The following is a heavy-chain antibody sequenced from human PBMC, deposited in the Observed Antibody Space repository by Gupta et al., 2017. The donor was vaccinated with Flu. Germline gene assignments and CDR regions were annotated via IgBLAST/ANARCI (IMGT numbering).Heavy chain of an antibody. D-gene: IGHD6-19*01. CDR3: TTYVMRGDILGWDYFES. J-gene: IGHJ4*02. CDR2: VKSKKEGGTI. CDR1: GFTLSDVS. Sequence: QLVESGGGFIQPGGSLRVSCTASGFTLSDVSATWIRQAPGGGLEYVGHVKSKKEGGTIHYGSSGRGRFAISRDDSKNKLVLQMDSLKNEEQAVYYCTTYVMRGDILGWDYFESWGQGALFAVS. V-gene: IGHV3-15*05.